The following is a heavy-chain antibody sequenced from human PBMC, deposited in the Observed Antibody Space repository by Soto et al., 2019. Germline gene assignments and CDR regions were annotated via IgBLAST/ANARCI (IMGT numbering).Heavy chain of an antibody. D-gene: IGHD3-3*01. CDR1: GYSLPTYW. Sequence: PGGSLKISCNGSGYSLPTYWLAWVRQTPWRGLEYMGIIYPGDSDSRYSPAFQGQVTMSADKSINTAYLQWTSLKASDSAIYYCARSRVSTPRLEDPFDIWGQGTKVTVSS. CDR3: ARSRVSTPRLEDPFDI. J-gene: IGHJ3*02. V-gene: IGHV5-51*01. CDR2: IYPGDSDS.